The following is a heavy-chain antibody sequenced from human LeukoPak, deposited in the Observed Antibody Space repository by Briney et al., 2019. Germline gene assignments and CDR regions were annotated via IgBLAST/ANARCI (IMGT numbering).Heavy chain of an antibody. CDR1: GFTFSSYS. CDR3: ARDSRGMWLRLIRYYYYYYMDV. J-gene: IGHJ6*03. CDR2: ISSSSSYI. Sequence: GRSLRLSCAASGFTFSSYSMNWVRQAPGKGLEWVSSISSSSSYIYYADSVKGRFTISRDNAKNSLYLQMNSLRAEDTAVYYCARDSRGMWLRLIRYYYYYYMDVWGKGTTVTVSS. V-gene: IGHV3-21*01. D-gene: IGHD5-12*01.